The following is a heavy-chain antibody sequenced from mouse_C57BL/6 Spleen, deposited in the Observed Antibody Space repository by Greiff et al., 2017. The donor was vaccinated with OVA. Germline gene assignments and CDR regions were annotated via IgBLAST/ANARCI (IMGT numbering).Heavy chain of an antibody. V-gene: IGHV1-55*01. D-gene: IGHD2-2*01. J-gene: IGHJ4*01. CDR2: IYPGSGST. Sequence: QVQLQQPGAELVKPGASVKMSCKASGYTFTSSWITWVKQRPGQGLEWIGDIYPGSGSTHYNEKFKSKATLTVDTSSSTAYMQLSSLTSEDSAVYYCARSGGYHGRCAMDYWGQGTSVTVSS. CDR1: GYTFTSSW. CDR3: ARSGGYHGRCAMDY.